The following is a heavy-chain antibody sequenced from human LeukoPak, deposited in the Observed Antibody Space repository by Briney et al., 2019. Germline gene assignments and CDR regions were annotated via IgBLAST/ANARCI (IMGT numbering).Heavy chain of an antibody. Sequence: SETLSLTCTVSGGSISSNNYYWGWIRQPPGKGLEWIGSIYYSGSTYYNPSLKSRVTISVDTSKNQFSLKLSSVTAADTAVYYCARVSPRDLWFGEATFDYWGQGTLVTVSS. V-gene: IGHV4-39*07. D-gene: IGHD3-10*01. CDR1: GGSISSNNYY. CDR2: IYYSGST. J-gene: IGHJ4*02. CDR3: ARVSPRDLWFGEATFDY.